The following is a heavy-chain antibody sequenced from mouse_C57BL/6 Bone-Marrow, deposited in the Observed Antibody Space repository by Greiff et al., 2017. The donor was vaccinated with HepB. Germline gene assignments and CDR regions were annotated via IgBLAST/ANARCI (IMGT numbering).Heavy chain of an antibody. CDR1: GFTFSSYA. CDR3: AREGFSGYGGFAY. D-gene: IGHD2-2*01. CDR2: ISDGGSYT. Sequence: DVKLQESGGGLVKPGGSLKLSCEASGFTFSSYAMSWVRQTPEKRLEWVATISDGGSYTYYPDNVKGRFTISRDNAKNNLYLQMSHLKSEDTAMYYCAREGFSGYGGFAYWGQGTLVTVSA. J-gene: IGHJ3*01. V-gene: IGHV5-4*01.